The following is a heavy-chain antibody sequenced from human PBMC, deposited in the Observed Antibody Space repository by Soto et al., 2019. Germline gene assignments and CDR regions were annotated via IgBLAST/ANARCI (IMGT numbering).Heavy chain of an antibody. Sequence: QTLSLTCVISGDSVSGNGACGGCIRQSASRCLQWLGRIYYRSKWFHDYAASVESRMAINPDTSRNQFSLQLNYVTPEDTAVYYCARVRCSAGTCLDGLDFWGQGTTVTVSS. V-gene: IGHV6-1*01. CDR1: GDSVSGNGAC. D-gene: IGHD2-15*01. J-gene: IGHJ6*02. CDR2: IYYRSKWFH. CDR3: ARVRCSAGTCLDGLDF.